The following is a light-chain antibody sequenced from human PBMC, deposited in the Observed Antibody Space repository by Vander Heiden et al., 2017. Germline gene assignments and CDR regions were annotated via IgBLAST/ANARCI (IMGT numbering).Light chain of an antibody. V-gene: IGKV1-39*01. J-gene: IGKJ4*01. Sequence: DLPITHSPSTLPASVGDRVSITCRASQYISDHLNWYQQKAGEAPKLLIYTATSLQSGVPSRFSGSGSGTEFTLTISSLQPEDFATYYCQQSYSSRLTFGGGTKVEIK. CDR3: QQSYSSRLT. CDR2: TAT. CDR1: QYISDH.